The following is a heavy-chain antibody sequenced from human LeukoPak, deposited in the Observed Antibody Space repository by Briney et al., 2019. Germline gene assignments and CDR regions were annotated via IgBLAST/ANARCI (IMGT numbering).Heavy chain of an antibody. CDR1: GFTFSSYG. J-gene: IGHJ4*02. D-gene: IGHD5-18*01. V-gene: IGHV3-33*01. Sequence: GGSLRLSCAASGFTFSSYGMHWVRQAPGKGLEWVAVIWYDGSNKYYADSVKGRFTISRDNSKNTLYLQMNSLRAEDTAVYYCARGEVDTSNFWFDYWGQATLVTVTS. CDR2: IWYDGSNK. CDR3: ARGEVDTSNFWFDY.